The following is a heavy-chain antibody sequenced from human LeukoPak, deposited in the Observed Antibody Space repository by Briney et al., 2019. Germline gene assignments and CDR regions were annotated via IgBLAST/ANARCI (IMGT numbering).Heavy chain of an antibody. CDR1: GFTFSSYA. V-gene: IGHV3-23*01. CDR2: VSGSGGST. J-gene: IGHJ4*02. Sequence: GSLRLSCAASGFTFSSYAMTWVLQAPGKGLEWVSAVSGSGGSTYYADSVKGRFTISRDNSKNTLYLQMNSLRAEDTAVYYCAKDHYYDSSGYSQAFDYWGQGTLVTVSS. D-gene: IGHD3-22*01. CDR3: AKDHYYDSSGYSQAFDY.